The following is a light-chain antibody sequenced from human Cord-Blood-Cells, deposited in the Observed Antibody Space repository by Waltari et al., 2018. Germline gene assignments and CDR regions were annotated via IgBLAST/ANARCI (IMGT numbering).Light chain of an antibody. CDR1: SSDVGGYNY. CDR3: SSYTSSSAYV. CDR2: EVS. Sequence: QSALTQPASVSGSPGQSINIPCTGTSSDVGGYNYVSWYQQNPGKAPNLIIYEVSNRPSGVSNRFSGSKSGNTASLPISGLQAEDEADYYCSSYTSSSAYVFGTGTKVTVL. V-gene: IGLV2-14*01. J-gene: IGLJ1*01.